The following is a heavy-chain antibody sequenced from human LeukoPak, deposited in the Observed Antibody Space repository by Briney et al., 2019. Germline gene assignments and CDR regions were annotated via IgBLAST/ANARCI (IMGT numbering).Heavy chain of an antibody. V-gene: IGHV4-39*01. D-gene: IGHD3-10*01. CDR2: IYYSGST. CDR1: GGSISSSSYY. J-gene: IGHJ4*02. CDR3: AMELLWFGELLSY. Sequence: SETLSLTCTVPGGSISSSSYYWGWIRQPPGKGLEWIGSIYYSGSTYYNPSLKSRVTISVDTSKNQFSLKLSSVTAADTAVYYCAMELLWFGELLSYWGQGTLVTVS.